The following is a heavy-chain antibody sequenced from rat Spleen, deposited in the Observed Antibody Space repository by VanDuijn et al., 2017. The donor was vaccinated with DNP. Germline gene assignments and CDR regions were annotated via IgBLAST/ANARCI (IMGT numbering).Heavy chain of an antibody. CDR3: ARHEDYSSYIYGFAY. V-gene: IGHV5S13*01. CDR2: ISTGGGIT. Sequence: EVQLVESGGGLVQPGRSLKLSCAASGFTFSNHGIAWVRQAPTKGLEWVASISTGGGITYYRDSVKGRFTISRDDAKNTQYLQMDSLRSEDTATYYCARHEDYSSYIYGFAYWGQGTLVTVSS. D-gene: IGHD1-2*01. J-gene: IGHJ3*01. CDR1: GFTFSNHG.